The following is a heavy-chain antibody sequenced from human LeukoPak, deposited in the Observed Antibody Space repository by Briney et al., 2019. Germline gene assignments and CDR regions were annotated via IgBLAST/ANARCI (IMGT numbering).Heavy chain of an antibody. J-gene: IGHJ4*02. D-gene: IGHD3-3*01. V-gene: IGHV3-66*02. CDR2: INSGGST. CDR1: GFTFDDYG. Sequence: GGSLRLSCAASGFTFDDYGMSWVRQAPGKGLEWVSVINSGGSTYYADSVKGRFTISRDNSKNTLYLQMNSLRAEDTAVYYCARNYDFWSGCLQAFDYWGQGTLATVSS. CDR3: ARNYDFWSGCLQAFDY.